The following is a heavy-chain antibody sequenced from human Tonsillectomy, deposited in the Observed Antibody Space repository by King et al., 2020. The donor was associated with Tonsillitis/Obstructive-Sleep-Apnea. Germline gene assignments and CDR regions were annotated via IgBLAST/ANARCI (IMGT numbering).Heavy chain of an antibody. CDR1: GFTFSSYS. CDR3: ARDQCSSPSCYDGLEDYYYYYYMDV. V-gene: IGHV3-21*01. Sequence: VQLVESGGGLVKPGGSLRLSCAASGFTFSSYSLNWVRQAPGKGLEWVSSISGSSTYIYYADSVKGRFTISRDNAKNSLYLQMNSLRAEDTAVYYCARDQCSSPSCYDGLEDYYYYYYMDVWGKGTTVTVSS. J-gene: IGHJ6*03. CDR2: ISGSSTYI. D-gene: IGHD2-2*01.